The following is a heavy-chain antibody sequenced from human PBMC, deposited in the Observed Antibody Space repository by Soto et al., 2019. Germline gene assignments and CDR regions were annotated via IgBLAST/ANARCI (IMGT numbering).Heavy chain of an antibody. J-gene: IGHJ1*01. CDR1: GFTFSRFE. V-gene: IGHV3-48*03. D-gene: IGHD3-10*01. CDR3: TRAAWFPYLSFH. CDR2: ISSSGSTA. Sequence: VGSLRLSCAASGFTFSRFELHWVRQAPGKGLEWISYISSSGSTAYYASSVEGRFTIPRDNANNSVYLQMDSLRAEDTALYYCTRAAWFPYLSFHWGQGALVTVSS.